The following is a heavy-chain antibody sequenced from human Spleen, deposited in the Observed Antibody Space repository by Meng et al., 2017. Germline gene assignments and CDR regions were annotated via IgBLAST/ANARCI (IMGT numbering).Heavy chain of an antibody. CDR3: AKSARLAYCGSDCSHAMDV. Sequence: GESLKISCAASGFTFTTFGINWVRQVPGKGLEWVSIIGDSGGRMYYAESVKGRFTISRDNSKNTLYLQMNSLRAEDTTIYYYAKSARLAYCGSDCSHAMDVWGQGTTVTVSS. CDR2: IGDSGGRM. V-gene: IGHV3-23*01. D-gene: IGHD2-21*02. J-gene: IGHJ6*02. CDR1: GFTFTTFG.